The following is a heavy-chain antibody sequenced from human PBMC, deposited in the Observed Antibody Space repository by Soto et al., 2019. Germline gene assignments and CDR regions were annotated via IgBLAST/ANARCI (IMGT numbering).Heavy chain of an antibody. J-gene: IGHJ6*02. D-gene: IGHD2-2*01. CDR3: ARGGYCSSTSCYDHYYYYGMDV. CDR2: IIPIFGTA. CDR1: GGTFSSYA. Sequence: QVQLVQSGAEVKKPGSSVKVSCKASGGTFSSYAISWVRQAPGQGLEWVGGIIPIFGTANYAQKFQGRVTITADESTSTAYMELSSLRSEDTAVYYCARGGYCSSTSCYDHYYYYGMDVWGQGTTVTVSS. V-gene: IGHV1-69*01.